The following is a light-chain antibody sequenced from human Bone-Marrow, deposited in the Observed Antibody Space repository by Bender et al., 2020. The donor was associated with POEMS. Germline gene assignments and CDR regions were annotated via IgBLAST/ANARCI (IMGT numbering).Light chain of an antibody. J-gene: IGLJ1*01. CDR1: SSDVGGYDS. CDR3: CSYAGGGTYV. CDR2: DVN. Sequence: QSALTQPPSASGSPGQSVTISCTGTSSDVGGYDSVSWYQHHPGKAPKLLIYDVNKWPSGVPDRFSGSKSGNTASLTISGLQAEDEADYYCCSYAGGGTYVFGSGTKVTVL. V-gene: IGLV2-8*01.